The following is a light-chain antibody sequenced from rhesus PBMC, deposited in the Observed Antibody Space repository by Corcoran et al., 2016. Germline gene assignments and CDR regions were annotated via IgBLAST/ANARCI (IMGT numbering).Light chain of an antibody. CDR1: ASNIGADYY. CDR3: QSYSNSLSAYI. Sequence: QSVLTQPPSMSGAPGQRVTLSFTGSASNIGADYYVQWYQQLPGTAPKLLIFENYKRPSGISDRFSGSQSGTSASLSITGLQSEDEADYFCQSYSNSLSAYIFGTGTRLTVL. V-gene: IGLV1S1*01. J-gene: IGLJ1*01. CDR2: ENY.